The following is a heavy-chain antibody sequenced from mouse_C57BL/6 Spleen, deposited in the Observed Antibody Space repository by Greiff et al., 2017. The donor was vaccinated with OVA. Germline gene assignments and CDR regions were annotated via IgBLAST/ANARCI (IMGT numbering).Heavy chain of an antibody. D-gene: IGHD1-1*01. CDR2: IDPETGGT. CDR1: GYTFTDYE. Sequence: QVQLQQSGAELVRPGASVTLSCKASGYTFTDYEMHWVKQTPVHGLEWIGAIDPETGGTAYNQKFKGKAILTADKSSSKAYMELRSRTAEDAAVDYCTRNYYGSSYYFDYWGQGTTLTVSS. CDR3: TRNYYGSSYYFDY. V-gene: IGHV1-15*01. J-gene: IGHJ2*01.